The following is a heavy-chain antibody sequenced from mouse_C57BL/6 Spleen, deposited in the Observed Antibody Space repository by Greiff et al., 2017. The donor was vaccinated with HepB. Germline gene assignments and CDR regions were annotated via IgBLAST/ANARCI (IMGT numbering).Heavy chain of an antibody. J-gene: IGHJ4*01. CDR3: AKGVWDEGAMDY. D-gene: IGHD4-1*01. CDR2: IWRGGST. CDR1: GFSLTSYG. V-gene: IGHV2-5*01. Sequence: QVHVKQSGPGLVQPSQSLSITCTVSGFSLTSYGVHWVRQSPGKGLEWLGVIWRGGSTDNNAAFMSRLSITKDNSKSQVFFKMNSLQAEDTAIYYCAKGVWDEGAMDYWGQGTSVTVSS.